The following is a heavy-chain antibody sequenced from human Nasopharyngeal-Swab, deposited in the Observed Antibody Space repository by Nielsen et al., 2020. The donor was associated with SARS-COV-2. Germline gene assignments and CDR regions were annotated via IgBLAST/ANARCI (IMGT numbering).Heavy chain of an antibody. Sequence: GESLKISCAASGFSVGTNYMSWVRQAPGKGLEWVSVIYYDGTTYYADSVKGRFTISRDNSRNTLYLQMTSLRVEDTALYYCTRVSRDCDADVCYWGGADYWGQGTLVTVSS. V-gene: IGHV3-53*01. D-gene: IGHD2-15*01. CDR2: IYYDGTT. CDR3: TRVSRDCDADVCYWGGADY. J-gene: IGHJ4*02. CDR1: GFSVGTNY.